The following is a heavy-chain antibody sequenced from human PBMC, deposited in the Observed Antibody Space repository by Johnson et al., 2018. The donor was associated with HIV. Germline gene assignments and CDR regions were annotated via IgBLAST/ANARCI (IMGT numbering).Heavy chain of an antibody. CDR3: ARDAGYFDDYGGFDI. D-gene: IGHD4-23*01. CDR1: GFTVNSKY. CDR2: LFSIGST. V-gene: IGHV3-66*01. Sequence: VQLVESGGGLVQLGGSLRLSCAASGFTVNSKYMSWVRQAPGKGLEWVSALFSIGSTYYGDSVKGRFTISRDNSKNTLHLQMNSLRLDDTAVYYCARDAGYFDDYGGFDIWGPGTMVTVSS. J-gene: IGHJ3*02.